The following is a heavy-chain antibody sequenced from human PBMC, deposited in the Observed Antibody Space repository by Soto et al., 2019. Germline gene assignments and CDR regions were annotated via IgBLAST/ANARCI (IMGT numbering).Heavy chain of an antibody. CDR2: IIPIFGTA. V-gene: IGHV1-69*13. J-gene: IGHJ5*02. D-gene: IGHD2-2*01. Sequence: ASVKVSCKASGGTFSSYAISWVRQAPGQGLEWMGGIIPIFGTANYAQKFQGRVTITADESTSTAYMELGSLRSEDTAVYYCARDKYQLLWYNWFDPWGQGTLVTVSS. CDR3: ARDKYQLLWYNWFDP. CDR1: GGTFSSYA.